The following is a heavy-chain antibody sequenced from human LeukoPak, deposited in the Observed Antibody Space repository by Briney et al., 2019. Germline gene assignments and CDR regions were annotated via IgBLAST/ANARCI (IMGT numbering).Heavy chain of an antibody. Sequence: ASVKVSCKASGYTFTSYGISWVRQAPGQGLEWMGWINPNSGGTKSAQKFQGRVTMTRDTSISTAYMELSRLISDDTAVYYCARAGYYATSGPDYWGQGTLVTVSS. CDR1: GYTFTSYG. D-gene: IGHD3-22*01. CDR3: ARAGYYATSGPDY. CDR2: INPNSGGT. V-gene: IGHV1-2*02. J-gene: IGHJ4*02.